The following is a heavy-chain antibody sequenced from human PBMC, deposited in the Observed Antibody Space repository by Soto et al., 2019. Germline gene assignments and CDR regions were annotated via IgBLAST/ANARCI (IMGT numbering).Heavy chain of an antibody. J-gene: IGHJ4*02. D-gene: IGHD6-13*01. CDR2: VSGSGGST. Sequence: LRLSCAASGFTFSSYAMRWVRQAPGKGLEWVSAVSGSGGSTYYADSVKGRFTISRDNSKNTLYLQMNSLRAEDTAVYYCARRGPGTYFDYWGQGTLVTVSS. CDR1: GFTFSSYA. V-gene: IGHV3-23*01. CDR3: ARRGPGTYFDY.